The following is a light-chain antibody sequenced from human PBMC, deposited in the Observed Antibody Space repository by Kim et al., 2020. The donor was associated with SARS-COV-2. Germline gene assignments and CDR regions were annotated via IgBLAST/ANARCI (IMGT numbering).Light chain of an antibody. CDR2: GAS. Sequence: EIVLTQSPGTLSSSPGERATLSCRASQSVSNSYLAWYQQKPGQAPRLLIYGASSRATGIPDRFSGSGSGTDFTLTISRLEPEDFSVYYCQQYGSSPYTFGQGTKLEI. CDR1: QSVSNSY. CDR3: QQYGSSPYT. V-gene: IGKV3-20*01. J-gene: IGKJ2*01.